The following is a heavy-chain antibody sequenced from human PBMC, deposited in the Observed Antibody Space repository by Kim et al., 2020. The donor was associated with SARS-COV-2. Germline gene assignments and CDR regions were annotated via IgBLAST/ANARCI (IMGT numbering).Heavy chain of an antibody. CDR2: ISGSGTIT. J-gene: IGHJ5*02. CDR1: GFTFSNYE. Sequence: GGSLRLSCAASGFTFSNYEMTWVRQAPGKGLEWVSYISGSGTITYYSDSVKGRFTISRDNAQNSMYLQMNSLSAEDTALYYCARGTYFAWGSYPDWFDPWGQGTLVTVSS. V-gene: IGHV3-48*03. D-gene: IGHD3-16*02. CDR3: ARGTYFAWGSYPDWFDP.